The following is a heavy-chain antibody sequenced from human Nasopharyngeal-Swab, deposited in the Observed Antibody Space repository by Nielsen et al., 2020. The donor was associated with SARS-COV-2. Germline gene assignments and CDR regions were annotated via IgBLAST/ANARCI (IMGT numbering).Heavy chain of an antibody. J-gene: IGHJ6*02. V-gene: IGHV3-64*02. CDR1: GFALSDYT. CDR2: ISNSGRSA. Sequence: GESLKISCAASGFALSDYTMNWVRQAPGKGLEYVSAISNSGRSAYYADSVKGRFTISRDNSKNTLFLQMGSLRTEDMAVYYCAREDIDSACGMDVWGQGTTVTVSS. CDR3: AREDIDSACGMDV. D-gene: IGHD2-15*01.